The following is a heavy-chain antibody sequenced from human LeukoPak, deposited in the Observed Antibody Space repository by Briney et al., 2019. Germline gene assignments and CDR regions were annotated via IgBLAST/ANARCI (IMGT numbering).Heavy chain of an antibody. Sequence: GGSLRLSCAASGLTFDTYAMHGVRQAPGRGLEWVAVISYDGRNKYYADSVKGRFTISRDNSKNTLYLQMNSLRTEDTAVYYCARVLYSGGWYGLFDYWGQGTLVTVSS. V-gene: IGHV3-30*04. CDR3: ARVLYSGGWYGLFDY. CDR2: ISYDGRNK. D-gene: IGHD6-19*01. J-gene: IGHJ4*02. CDR1: GLTFDTYA.